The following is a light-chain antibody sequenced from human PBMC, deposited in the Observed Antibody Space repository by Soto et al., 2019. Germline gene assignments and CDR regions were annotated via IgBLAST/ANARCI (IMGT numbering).Light chain of an antibody. J-gene: IGLJ7*01. CDR1: SSDIGSYDL. V-gene: IGLV2-23*01. CDR2: EGT. CDR3: CSYAGSRTYV. Sequence: QSALTQPASVSGPLGQSIVISCTGSSSDIGSYDLVSWYQPYPGKAPKVVIFEGTKRPSGVSNRFSGSKSGNTASLTISGLQTEDEADYYGCSYAGSRTYVFGAGTQLTFL.